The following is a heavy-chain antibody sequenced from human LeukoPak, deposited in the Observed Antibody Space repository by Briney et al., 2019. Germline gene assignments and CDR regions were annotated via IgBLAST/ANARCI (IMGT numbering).Heavy chain of an antibody. V-gene: IGHV5-51*01. CDR1: GYSFTSYW. CDR3: ARGYCSAGNCHPGFEY. Sequence: GESLKISCKGSGYSFTSYWIGWVRQMPGKGLEWMGIISPGDSDTRYSPSFQGQVTISADKSISTAYLQWSSLKASDTAIYYCARGYCSAGNCHPGFEYWGQGTLVTVSS. CDR2: ISPGDSDT. J-gene: IGHJ4*02. D-gene: IGHD2-15*01.